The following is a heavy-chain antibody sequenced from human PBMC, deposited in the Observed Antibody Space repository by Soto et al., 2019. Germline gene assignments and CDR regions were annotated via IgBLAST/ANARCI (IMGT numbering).Heavy chain of an antibody. CDR2: IRSKANSYAT. CDR1: GFTFSGSA. D-gene: IGHD4-17*01. Sequence: EVQLVESGGGLVQPGGSLKLSCAASGFTFSGSAMHWVRQASGKGLEWVGRIRSKANSYATAYAPSVKGRFTVSRDDSRNTTYLQLNSLRAEDTAVYYCAKDSTPIYGDYPRIDYWGQGTLVTVSS. J-gene: IGHJ4*02. V-gene: IGHV3-73*02. CDR3: AKDSTPIYGDYPRIDY.